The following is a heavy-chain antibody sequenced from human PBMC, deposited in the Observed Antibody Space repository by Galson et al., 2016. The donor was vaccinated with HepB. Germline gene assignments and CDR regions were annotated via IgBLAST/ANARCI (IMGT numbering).Heavy chain of an antibody. CDR3: ARAQGPITIFGVVTWFDP. V-gene: IGHV3-48*02. CDR1: GFTLSRYS. D-gene: IGHD3-3*01. J-gene: IGHJ5*02. CDR2: ISSSSSTI. Sequence: SLRLSCAASGFTLSRYSMSWVRQAPGKGLEWLSYISSSSSTIYYADSVEGRFTISRDNAKNLLYLQMNSLRDEDTAVYYCARAQGPITIFGVVTWFDPWGQGTLVTVSS.